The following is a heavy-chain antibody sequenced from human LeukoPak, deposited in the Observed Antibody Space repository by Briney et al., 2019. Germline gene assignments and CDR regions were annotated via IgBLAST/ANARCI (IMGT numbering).Heavy chain of an antibody. CDR2: INEDGSIT. Sequence: GGSLRLSCAASGFTFTRYWMRWVRQVPGKGLDWVSRINEDGSITTHADSVRGRFTISRDNARDTLYLQMNSLRSEDTAVYYCARDLAGIAGSWGQGTLVTVSS. V-gene: IGHV3-74*01. D-gene: IGHD6-13*01. CDR3: ARDLAGIAGS. CDR1: GFTFTRYW. J-gene: IGHJ4*02.